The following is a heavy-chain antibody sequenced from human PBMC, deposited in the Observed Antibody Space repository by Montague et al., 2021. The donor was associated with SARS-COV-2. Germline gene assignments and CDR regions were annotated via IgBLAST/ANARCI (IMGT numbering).Heavy chain of an antibody. CDR2: IFGSGSST. V-gene: IGHV3-23*03. CDR3: AKDGATVRGLINWYFDL. CDR1: GFTFSNYA. D-gene: IGHD3-10*01. Sequence: SLRLSCAASGFTFSNYAMNWVRQAPGKGLEWVSVIFGSGSSTYYSGSVRGRFTVSRDNSKNTLYLQMNNLRAEDTAVYYCAKDGATVRGLINWYFDLWGRGTLSLSPQ. J-gene: IGHJ2*01.